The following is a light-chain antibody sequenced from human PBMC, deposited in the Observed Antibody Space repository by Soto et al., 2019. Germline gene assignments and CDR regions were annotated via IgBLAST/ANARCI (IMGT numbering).Light chain of an antibody. J-gene: IGKJ1*01. Sequence: VLTQSPATLSVSPGERATLSCRASQNVGSNLAWYQHKPGQPPRLLIPGASTRATGVPDRFSGSGSETEFALTISSLQSEDFTVYFCQQYNTRPQTFGQGTKVDIK. CDR1: QNVGSN. CDR3: QQYNTRPQT. CDR2: GAS. V-gene: IGKV3-15*01.